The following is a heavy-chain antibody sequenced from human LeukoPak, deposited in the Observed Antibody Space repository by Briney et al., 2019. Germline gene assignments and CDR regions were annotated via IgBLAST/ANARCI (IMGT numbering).Heavy chain of an antibody. CDR3: ARGGIVVVPAARGAYNWFDP. CDR1: GGTFSSYA. CDR2: IIPIFGTA. V-gene: IGHV1-69*13. J-gene: IGHJ5*02. D-gene: IGHD2-2*01. Sequence: SVKVSCKASGGTFSSYAISWVRQAPGQGLEWMGGIIPIFGTANYAQKFQGRVTITADESTSTAYMELSSLRSEDTAVYYCARGGIVVVPAARGAYNWFDPWGQGTLVTVSS.